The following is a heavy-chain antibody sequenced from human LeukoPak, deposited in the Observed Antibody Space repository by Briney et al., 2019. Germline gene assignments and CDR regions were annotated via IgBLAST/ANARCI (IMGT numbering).Heavy chain of an antibody. CDR1: GFTFSNYW. V-gene: IGHV3-7*01. CDR3: ATSPGMRDYMDV. D-gene: IGHD1-26*01. CDR2: IKQDRSEK. J-gene: IGHJ6*03. Sequence: GGSLRLSCAASGFTFSNYWMSWVRQAPGKGLEWVANIKQDRSEKYYVDSVKGRFTISRDNAKNSLYLQMNSLRAEDTAVYYCATSPGMRDYMDVWGKGTTVTISS.